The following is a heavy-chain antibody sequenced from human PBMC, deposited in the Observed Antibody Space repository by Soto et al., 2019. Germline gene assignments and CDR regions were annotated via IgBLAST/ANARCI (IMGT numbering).Heavy chain of an antibody. CDR2: FHYSGST. Sequence: SETLSLTCTVSGGSISSRDSYWGWIRQPPGKGLEWIGSFHYSGSTYYNPSLKSRVTISVDTPKNQLSLRVTSVTAADTAVYYCARGFGRSHFDYWGQGTLVTVSS. V-gene: IGHV4-39*01. J-gene: IGHJ4*02. CDR1: GGSISSRDSY. D-gene: IGHD3-16*01. CDR3: ARGFGRSHFDY.